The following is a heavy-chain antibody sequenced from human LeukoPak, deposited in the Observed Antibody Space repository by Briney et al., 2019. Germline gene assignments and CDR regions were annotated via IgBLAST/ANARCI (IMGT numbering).Heavy chain of an antibody. V-gene: IGHV3-33*01. CDR2: IWFDGSNK. CDR1: GFTYRNYG. D-gene: IGHD2-15*01. J-gene: IGHJ4*02. Sequence: HPGRALRLSCPATGFTYRNYGMHWVRQAPGKGLDWVAAIWFDGSNKHYADSVRGRFTICRDNSKNMLYLQMNTLRAEDTAMYYCARDSHYCTGGSCQSSCVDYWGQGTQVTVSS. CDR3: ARDSHYCTGGSCQSSCVDY.